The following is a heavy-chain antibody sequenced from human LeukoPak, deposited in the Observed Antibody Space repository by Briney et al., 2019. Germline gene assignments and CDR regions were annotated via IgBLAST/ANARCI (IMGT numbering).Heavy chain of an antibody. Sequence: ASVKVSCKASGYTFTSYYMHWVRQAPGQGLEWMGIINPSGGSTSYAQKFQGRVTMTRDTSTSTVYMELSSLRSEDTAVYYCARGLLTYYYDSSGYYSYGMDVWGQGTTVTVSS. CDR2: INPSGGST. CDR1: GYTFTSYY. V-gene: IGHV1-46*01. CDR3: ARGLLTYYYDSSGYYSYGMDV. J-gene: IGHJ6*02. D-gene: IGHD3-22*01.